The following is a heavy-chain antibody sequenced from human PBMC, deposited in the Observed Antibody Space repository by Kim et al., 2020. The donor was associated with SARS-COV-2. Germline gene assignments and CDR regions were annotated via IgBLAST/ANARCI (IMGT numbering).Heavy chain of an antibody. D-gene: IGHD2-15*01. CDR1: GYTFTSYG. Sequence: ASVKVSCKASGYTFTSYGISWVRQAPGQGLEWMGWISAYNGNTNYAQKLQGRVTMTTDTSTSTAYMELRSLRSDDTAVYYCAREASEGYCSGGSCFYFDYWGQGTLVTVSS. J-gene: IGHJ4*02. CDR2: ISAYNGNT. CDR3: AREASEGYCSGGSCFYFDY. V-gene: IGHV1-18*01.